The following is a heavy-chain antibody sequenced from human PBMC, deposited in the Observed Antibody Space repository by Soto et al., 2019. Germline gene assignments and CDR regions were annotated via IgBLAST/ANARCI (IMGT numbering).Heavy chain of an antibody. V-gene: IGHV1-69*13. D-gene: IGHD5-18*01. J-gene: IGHJ5*02. CDR2: IIPIFGTA. CDR1: GGTFSSYA. CDR3: ARDGAYSYGYNWFDP. Sequence: ASVKVSCKASGGTFSSYAISWVRQAPGQGLEWMGGIIPIFGTANYAQKFQGRVTITADESTSTAYMELSSLRSEDTAVYYCARDGAYSYGYNWFDPWGQGTLVTVSS.